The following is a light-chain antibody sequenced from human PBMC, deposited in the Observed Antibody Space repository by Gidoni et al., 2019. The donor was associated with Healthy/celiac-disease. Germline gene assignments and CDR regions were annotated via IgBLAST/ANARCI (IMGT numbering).Light chain of an antibody. J-gene: IGKJ3*01. CDR2: AAS. CDR1: QGIIND. CDR3: QKYNSAPHT. Sequence: DIQMTQSPSSLSASVGDRVTITCRASQGIINDLAWYQQKPGKVPKLLIYAASTLQSGVPSRFSGSGSGTDFTLTISSLQPEDVATYYCQKYNSAPHTFGPGTKVDIK. V-gene: IGKV1-27*01.